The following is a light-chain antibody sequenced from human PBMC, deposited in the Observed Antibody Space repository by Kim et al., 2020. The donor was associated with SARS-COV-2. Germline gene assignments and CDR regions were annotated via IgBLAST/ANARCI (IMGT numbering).Light chain of an antibody. V-gene: IGKV3-20*01. CDR3: QQSGGSVT. CDR2: SAS. J-gene: IGKJ4*01. CDR1: QTVDTKY. Sequence: SPGERATLSCRASQTVDTKYLAWYQQKPGQAPRLLIYSASSRANGIPDRFSGSGSGTDFTLTISRLEPEDFAVYYCQQSGGSVTFGGGTKVEIK.